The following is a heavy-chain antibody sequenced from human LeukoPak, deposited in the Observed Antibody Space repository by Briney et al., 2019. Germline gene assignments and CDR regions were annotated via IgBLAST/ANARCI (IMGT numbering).Heavy chain of an antibody. J-gene: IGHJ6*02. V-gene: IGHV3-23*01. CDR2: ISGSGGST. CDR1: GFTFSSYW. D-gene: IGHD3-22*01. CDR3: AKDSISYYYDSSYGMDV. Sequence: GGSLRLSCAASGFTFSSYWMNWVRQAPGKGLEWVSAISGSGGSTYYADSVKGRFTISRDNSKNTLYLQMNSLRAEDTAVYYCAKDSISYYYDSSYGMDVWGQGTTVTVSS.